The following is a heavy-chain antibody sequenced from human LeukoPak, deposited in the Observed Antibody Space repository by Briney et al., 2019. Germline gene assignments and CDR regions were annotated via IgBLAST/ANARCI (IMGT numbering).Heavy chain of an antibody. CDR1: GGTFSSYA. V-gene: IGHV1-69*13. J-gene: IGHJ4*02. CDR2: IIPIFGTA. CDR3: ARDTYEYSSSRSFDY. Sequence: GASVKVSCKASGGTFSSYAISWVRQAPGQGFEWMGGIIPIFGTANYAQKFQGRVTITADESTSTAYMELSSLRSEDTAVYYCARDTYEYSSSRSFDYWGQGTLVTVSS. D-gene: IGHD6-6*01.